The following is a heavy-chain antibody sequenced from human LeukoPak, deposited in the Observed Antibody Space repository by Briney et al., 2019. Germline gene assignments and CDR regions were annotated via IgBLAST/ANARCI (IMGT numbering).Heavy chain of an antibody. CDR3: ARVKRGYSYDFPILDAFDI. J-gene: IGHJ3*02. D-gene: IGHD5-18*01. V-gene: IGHV1-18*01. CDR2: TSTYNGNT. Sequence: ASVKVSCKASGYTFTNYGVTWVRQAPGQGLEWMGWTSTYNGNTVYAQKFQGRVTVTTDTSTSTTYMELRSLRSDDTAVYYCARVKRGYSYDFPILDAFDIWGQGTMVTVSS. CDR1: GYTFTNYG.